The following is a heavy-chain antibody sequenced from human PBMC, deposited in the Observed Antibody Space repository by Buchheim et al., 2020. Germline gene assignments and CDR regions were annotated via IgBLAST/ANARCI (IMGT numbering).Heavy chain of an antibody. CDR2: IYTSGST. CDR1: GGSISSGSYY. CDR3: ARGLGGSYRRGYFDY. D-gene: IGHD1-26*01. Sequence: QVQLQESGPGLVKPSQTLSLTCTVSGGSISSGSYYWSWIRQPAGKGLEWIGRIYTSGSTNYNPSLKSRVTISVDTSKNQFSLKLSSVTAADTAVYYCARGLGGSYRRGYFDYWGQGTL. V-gene: IGHV4-61*02. J-gene: IGHJ4*02.